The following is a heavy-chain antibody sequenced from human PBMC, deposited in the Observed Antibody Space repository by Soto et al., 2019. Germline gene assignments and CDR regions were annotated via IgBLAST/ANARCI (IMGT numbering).Heavy chain of an antibody. J-gene: IGHJ5*02. D-gene: IGHD3-3*01. CDR2: IIPIFGKA. Sequence: SLKVSCKASGGTFSSYAISWVRQAPGQGLYLMGGIIPIFGKANYAQKFQGRVTITADKSTSTAYMELSSLRSEDTAVYSCARDSPTYYDFWSGYYLNWFDPWGQGTLVTVSS. CDR3: ARDSPTYYDFWSGYYLNWFDP. CDR1: GGTFSSYA. V-gene: IGHV1-69*06.